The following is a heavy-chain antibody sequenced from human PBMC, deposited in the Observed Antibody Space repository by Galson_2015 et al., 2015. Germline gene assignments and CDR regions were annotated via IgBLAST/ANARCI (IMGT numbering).Heavy chain of an antibody. CDR3: ARDFPWQLPSGNWFDP. J-gene: IGHJ5*02. D-gene: IGHD2-15*01. CDR2: INTNTGNP. V-gene: IGHV7-4-1*02. CDR1: GYTFTSYA. Sequence: SVKVSCKASGYTFTSYAMNWVRQAPGQGLEWMGWINTNTGNPTYAQGFTGRFVFSLDTSVSTAYLQISSLKAEDTAVYYCARDFPWQLPSGNWFDPWGQGTLVTVSS.